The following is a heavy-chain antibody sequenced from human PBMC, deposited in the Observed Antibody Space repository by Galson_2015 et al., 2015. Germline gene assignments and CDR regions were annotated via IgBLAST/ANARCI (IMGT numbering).Heavy chain of an antibody. D-gene: IGHD3-10*01. Sequence: SLRLSCAASGFTASSNYMAWFRQAPGKGLEWVSVLSKTDTAYYVDSVRGRFTISRDNSKNTVYLQMDYLTVDDTAVYYCVRGRGFILDFWGQGTLVTVSS. CDR1: GFTASSNY. J-gene: IGHJ4*02. CDR2: LSKTDTA. CDR3: VRGRGFILDF. V-gene: IGHV3-53*01.